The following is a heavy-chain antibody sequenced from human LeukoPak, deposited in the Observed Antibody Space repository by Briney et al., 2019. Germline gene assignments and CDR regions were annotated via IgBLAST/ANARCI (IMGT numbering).Heavy chain of an antibody. CDR1: GGSVSNYY. V-gene: IGHV4-39*01. D-gene: IGHD3/OR15-3a*01. CDR3: VRQTGSGLFILP. Sequence: SETLSLTCTVSGGSVSNYYWGWIRQPPGKGLEWIGSIYYSGNTYYNASLKSQVSISIDTSKNQFSLRLTSVTAADTAVYYCVRQTGSGLFILPGGQGTLVTVSS. CDR2: IYYSGNT. J-gene: IGHJ4*02.